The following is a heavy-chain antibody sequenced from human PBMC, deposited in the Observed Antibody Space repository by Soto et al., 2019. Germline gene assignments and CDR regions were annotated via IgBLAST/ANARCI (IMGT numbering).Heavy chain of an antibody. CDR1: GFIFSEST. J-gene: IGHJ6*02. CDR3: AAGGIAVPLVRSNVYYYYGMDV. D-gene: IGHD6-19*01. CDR2: VSTSGRST. V-gene: IGHV3-64*02. Sequence: PGGSLRLSCSASGFIFSESTIYWVRQVPGKGLEAISAVSTSGRSTYYADSVKDRFTISRDNSKNTLFLQMGSLRPEDTAIYYCAAGGIAVPLVRSNVYYYYGMDVWGQGTTVTVSS.